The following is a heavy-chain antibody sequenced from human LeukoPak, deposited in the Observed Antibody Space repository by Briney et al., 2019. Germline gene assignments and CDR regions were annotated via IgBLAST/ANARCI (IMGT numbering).Heavy chain of an antibody. D-gene: IGHD3-22*01. CDR3: ARDGVGYYGSSGYYYFQH. V-gene: IGHV1-2*02. J-gene: IGHJ1*01. CDR2: INPNSGGT. CDR1: GYTFTGYY. Sequence: ASVKVSCKASGYTFTGYYMHWVRQAAGQGLEWMGWINPNSGGTNYAQKFQGRVTMTRDTSISTAYMELSRLRSDDTAVYYCARDGVGYYGSSGYYYFQHWGQGTLVTVSS.